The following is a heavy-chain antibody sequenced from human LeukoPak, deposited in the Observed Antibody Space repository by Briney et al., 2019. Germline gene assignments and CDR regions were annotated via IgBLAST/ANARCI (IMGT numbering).Heavy chain of an antibody. V-gene: IGHV3-23*01. CDR3: TRDEVGGHLLY. CDR1: GFTFSSYA. J-gene: IGHJ4*02. CDR2: ISGSGGST. D-gene: IGHD1-26*01. Sequence: PGGSLRLSCAASGFTFSSYAMSWVRQAPGKGLEWVSAISGSGGSTYYADSVKGRSTISRDNSKNTLYLQMNSLRAEDTAVYYCTRDEVGGHLLYWGQGILVTVSS.